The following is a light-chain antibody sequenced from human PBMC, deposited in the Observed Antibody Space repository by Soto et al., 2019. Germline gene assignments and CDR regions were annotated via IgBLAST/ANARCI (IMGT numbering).Light chain of an antibody. V-gene: IGKV1-39*01. CDR1: QSISSN. J-gene: IGKJ1*01. CDR3: QQSYTNPRT. CDR2: AAS. Sequence: DIQMTQSPSTLSASLGDRATITCRASQSISSNLAWYQQKPGKAPKLLIYAASNFQTGIPARFSGSGSATAFTLTISRLQPEYCSTYFCQQSYTNPRTFGRGTKVDI.